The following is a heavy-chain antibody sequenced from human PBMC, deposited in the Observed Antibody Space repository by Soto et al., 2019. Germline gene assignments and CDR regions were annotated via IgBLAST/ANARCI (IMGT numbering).Heavy chain of an antibody. CDR2: IIPIFGTA. CDR3: ASQGGYSSGWSYFDY. V-gene: IGHV1-69*13. J-gene: IGHJ4*02. Sequence: SVKVSCKASGGTFSSYAISWVRQAPGQGLEWMGGIIPIFGTANYAQKFQGRVTITADESTSTAYMELSSLRSEDTAVYYCASQGGYSSGWSYFDYWGQGTLVTVSS. D-gene: IGHD6-19*01. CDR1: GGTFSSYA.